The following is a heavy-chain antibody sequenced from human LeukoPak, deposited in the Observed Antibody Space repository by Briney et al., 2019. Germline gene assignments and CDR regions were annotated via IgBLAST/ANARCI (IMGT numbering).Heavy chain of an antibody. CDR3: ARDLDCGTPKWHFDY. CDR1: GFTFSSYA. CDR2: ISGSGGST. V-gene: IGHV3-23*01. Sequence: QTGGSLRLSCAASGFTFSSYAMSWVRQAPGKGLEWVSAISGSGGSTYYADSVKGRFTISRDNSKNTLYLQMNSLRAEDTAVYYCARDLDCGTPKWHFDYWGQGTLVTVSS. J-gene: IGHJ4*02. D-gene: IGHD2-21*01.